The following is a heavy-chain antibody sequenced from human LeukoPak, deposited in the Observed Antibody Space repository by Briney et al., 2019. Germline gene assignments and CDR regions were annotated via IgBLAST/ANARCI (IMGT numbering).Heavy chain of an antibody. CDR1: GGTFSSYA. CDR3: ARAQPLEYSSSWGERVFDY. J-gene: IGHJ4*02. D-gene: IGHD6-6*01. Sequence: SVKVSCKASGGTFSSYAISWVRQAPGQGLEWMGGIIPIFGTANYAQKFQGRVTIITDESTSTVYMELSSLRSEDTAVYYCARAQPLEYSSSWGERVFDYWGQGTLVTVSS. CDR2: IIPIFGTA. V-gene: IGHV1-69*05.